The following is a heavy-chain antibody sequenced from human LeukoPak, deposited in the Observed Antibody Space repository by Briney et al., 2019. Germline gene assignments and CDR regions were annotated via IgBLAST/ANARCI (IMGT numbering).Heavy chain of an antibody. CDR3: ASVHEYGDSFF. D-gene: IGHD4-17*01. CDR1: GGSVSSGRYY. J-gene: IGHJ4*02. V-gene: IGHV4-61*01. Sequence: KPSETLSLTCTVSGGSVSSGRYYWSWIRQPPGKGLEWIGYIYHSGTTKYNPSLESRATISVHTSKNQFSLQLTSVSAADTAVYYCASVHEYGDSFFWGQGTLVTVSS. CDR2: IYHSGTT.